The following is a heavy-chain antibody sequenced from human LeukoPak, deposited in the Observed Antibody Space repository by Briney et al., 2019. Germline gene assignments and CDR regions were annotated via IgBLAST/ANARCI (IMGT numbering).Heavy chain of an antibody. CDR2: IYYSGST. V-gene: IGHV4-59*01. J-gene: IGHJ6*03. D-gene: IGHD5-12*01. CDR1: GGSISSYY. Sequence: SETLPLACTVSGGSISSYYWSWIRQPPGKGLEWIGYIYYSGSTNYNPSLKSRVTISVDTSKNQFSLKLSSVTAADTAVYYCARVVATRNYYYYYYMDVWGKGTTVTVSS. CDR3: ARVVATRNYYYYYYMDV.